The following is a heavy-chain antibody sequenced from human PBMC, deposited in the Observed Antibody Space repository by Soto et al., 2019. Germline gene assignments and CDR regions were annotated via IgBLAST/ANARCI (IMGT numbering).Heavy chain of an antibody. CDR3: ARLPNSGSKPPYDY. CDR1: GDSITSHY. V-gene: IGHV4-59*11. J-gene: IGHJ4*02. D-gene: IGHD1-26*01. Sequence: QVQLQESGPRLVKPSETLSLSCAVSGDSITSHYWTWVRQPPGKGLESIGYIHYSGFTIYTPSLKGRVTISLDTSRNRFSLELTSVTAADTALYYCARLPNSGSKPPYDYWGQGILVTVSS. CDR2: IHYSGFT.